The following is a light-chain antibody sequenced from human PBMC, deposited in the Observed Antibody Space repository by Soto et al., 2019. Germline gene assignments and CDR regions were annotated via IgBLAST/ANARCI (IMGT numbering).Light chain of an antibody. J-gene: IGLJ3*02. Sequence: LTQPPSASGTPGQRVTISCSGSSSNIGSNTVNWYQQLPGTAPKLLIYSNNQRPSGVPDRFSGSKSGTSASLAISGLQSEDEADYYCAAWDDSLDGWVFGGGTKLTVL. CDR1: SSNIGSNT. CDR3: AAWDDSLDGWV. CDR2: SNN. V-gene: IGLV1-44*01.